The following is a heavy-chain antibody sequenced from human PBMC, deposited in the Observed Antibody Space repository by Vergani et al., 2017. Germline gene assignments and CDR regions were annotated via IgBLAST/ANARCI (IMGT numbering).Heavy chain of an antibody. CDR1: GYTFTSYG. Sequence: QVQLVQSGAEVKTPGASVKVSCKASGYTFTSYGISWVRQAPGQGLEWMGWISAYNGNTNYAQKLQGRVTMTTDTSTSTAYMELRSLRSDDTAVYYCARGSPNYDFWSGYYLGGYYFDYWGQGTLVTVSS. D-gene: IGHD3-3*01. V-gene: IGHV1-18*01. J-gene: IGHJ4*02. CDR3: ARGSPNYDFWSGYYLGGYYFDY. CDR2: ISAYNGNT.